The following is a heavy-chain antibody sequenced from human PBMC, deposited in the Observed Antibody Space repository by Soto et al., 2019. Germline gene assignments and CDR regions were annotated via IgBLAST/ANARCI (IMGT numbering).Heavy chain of an antibody. V-gene: IGHV3-21*06. D-gene: IGHD3-16*01. CDR1: GFMFSACS. J-gene: IGHJ1*01. Sequence: SGGSLRLSCAASGFMFSACSMNWVRQAPGKGLEWLSSISDDSSYIDYADSLRGRFTVSRDNARNSLYLQIDSLRVEDTAVYYCATPYYFNHWGPGTLVTVSS. CDR2: ISDDSSYI. CDR3: ATPYYFNH.